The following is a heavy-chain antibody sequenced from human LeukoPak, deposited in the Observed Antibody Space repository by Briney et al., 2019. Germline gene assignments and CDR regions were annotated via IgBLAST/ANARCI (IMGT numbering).Heavy chain of an antibody. V-gene: IGHV3-21*01. D-gene: IGHD1-14*01. CDR1: RFTFSSYS. CDR2: ISSSSYI. Sequence: GGSLRLSCAASRFTFSSYSMNWVRQAPGKGLEWVSSISSSSYIYYADSVKGRFTISRDNAKNSLYLQMNSLRAEDTAVYYCVAQTWGEPEHYYYGMDVWGQGTTVTVSS. J-gene: IGHJ6*02. CDR3: VAQTWGEPEHYYYGMDV.